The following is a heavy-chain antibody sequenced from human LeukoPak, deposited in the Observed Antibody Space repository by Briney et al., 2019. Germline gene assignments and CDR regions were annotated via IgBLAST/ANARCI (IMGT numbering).Heavy chain of an antibody. CDR3: ARRTILGASFDY. CDR1: GGSISSSSYY. J-gene: IGHJ4*02. V-gene: IGHV4-39*01. D-gene: IGHD1-26*01. Sequence: PSETLSLTCTVSGGSISSSSYYWGWLRQPPGKGLEWIGSIYYSGSTYYNPSLKSRVTISVDTSKNQFSLKLSSVTAADAAVYYCARRTILGASFDYWGQGTLVTVSS. CDR2: IYYSGST.